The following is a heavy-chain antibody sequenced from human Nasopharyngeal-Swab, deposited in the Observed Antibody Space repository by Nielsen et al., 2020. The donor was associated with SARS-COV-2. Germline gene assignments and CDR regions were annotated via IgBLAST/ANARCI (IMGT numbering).Heavy chain of an antibody. D-gene: IGHD3-10*01. CDR1: GYTFTGYY. CDR3: ARVSTMVRGVIGWFDP. V-gene: IGHV1-2*06. J-gene: IGHJ5*02. CDR2: INPNSGGT. Sequence: ASVKVSCKASGYTFTGYYMHWVRQAPGQGLEWMGRINPNSGGTNYAQKFQGRVTMTRDTSISTAYMELSSLRSEDTAVYYCARVSTMVRGVIGWFDPWGQGTLVTVSS.